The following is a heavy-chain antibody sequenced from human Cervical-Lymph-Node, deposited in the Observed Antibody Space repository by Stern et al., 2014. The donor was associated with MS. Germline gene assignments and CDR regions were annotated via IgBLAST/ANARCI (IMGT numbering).Heavy chain of an antibody. CDR1: GGTFNTSA. J-gene: IGHJ5*02. V-gene: IGHV1-69*14. D-gene: IGHD5/OR15-5a*01. CDR2: IIPILGTT. CDR3: ARDLGVGPSVS. Sequence: VQLVQSGAEVKKPASSVKVSCKASGGTFNTSAISWVQQAPGQGLEWMGGIIPILGTTNYAQKFQGRVTFTADKSTSTAYMALSGLRYEDTAVYYCARDLGVGPSVSWGQGTVVTVSS.